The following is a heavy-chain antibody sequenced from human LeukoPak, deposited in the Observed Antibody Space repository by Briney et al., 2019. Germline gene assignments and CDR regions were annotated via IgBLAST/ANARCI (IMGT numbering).Heavy chain of an antibody. CDR1: GYSISSGYY. D-gene: IGHD6-19*01. V-gene: IGHV4-38-2*02. CDR2: IYHSGST. Sequence: SETLSLTCTVSGYSISSGYYWGWIRQPPGKGLEWIGSIYHSGSTYYNPSLKSRVTISVDTSKNQFSLKLSSVTAADTAVYYCARDGNRYSSGFNIDYWGQGTLVTVSS. J-gene: IGHJ4*02. CDR3: ARDGNRYSSGFNIDY.